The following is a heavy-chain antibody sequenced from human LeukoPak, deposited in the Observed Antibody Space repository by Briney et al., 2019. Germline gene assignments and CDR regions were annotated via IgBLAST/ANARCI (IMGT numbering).Heavy chain of an antibody. V-gene: IGHV3-23*01. D-gene: IGHD4-17*01. CDR1: GFTFSSYA. CDR3: AKRWGGGDYEGWFDP. J-gene: IGHJ5*02. CDR2: ISGSDGST. Sequence: GGSLRLSCAASGFTFSSYAMSWVRQAPGKGLEWFSAISGSDGSTYYEDSGKDRFTISRENSKNTLYLQMNSLRAEDTAVYYCAKRWGGGDYEGWFDPWGQGTLVTVSS.